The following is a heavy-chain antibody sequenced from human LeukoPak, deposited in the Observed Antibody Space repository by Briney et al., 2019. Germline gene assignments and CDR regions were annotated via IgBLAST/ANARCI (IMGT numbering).Heavy chain of an antibody. CDR2: INTDGSTT. Sequence: GGSLRLSCAASGFTFSNYWMHWVRQAPGKGLVWVSRINTDGSTTNYADSVRGRFTISRDNAKNTLYLQMNSLRAEDTAVYYCAVGYCSSMTCAGVGYWGQGTLVTVSS. CDR3: AVGYCSSMTCAGVGY. CDR1: GFTFSNYW. D-gene: IGHD2-2*01. J-gene: IGHJ4*02. V-gene: IGHV3-74*01.